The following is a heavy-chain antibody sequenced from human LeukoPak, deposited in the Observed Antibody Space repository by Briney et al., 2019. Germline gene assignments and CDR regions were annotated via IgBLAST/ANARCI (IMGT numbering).Heavy chain of an antibody. V-gene: IGHV6-1*01. J-gene: IGHJ6*02. Sequence: ASQILSLTCAISGDSVSNNSTTWNWIRQSPSRGLEWLGRTYYRSEWYNDYAVSVKSRITINPDTSKNQFSLQLNSVTPEDTAVYYCAKTENNWSYGMDVWGQGTTVTVSS. CDR2: TYYRSEWYN. CDR1: GDSVSNNSTT. D-gene: IGHD1-20*01. CDR3: AKTENNWSYGMDV.